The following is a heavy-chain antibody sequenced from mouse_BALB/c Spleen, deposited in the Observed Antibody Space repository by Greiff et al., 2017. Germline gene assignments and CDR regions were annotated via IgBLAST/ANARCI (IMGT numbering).Heavy chain of an antibody. Sequence: EVQLVESGGGLVQPGGSLRLSCATSGFTFTDYYMSWVRQPPGKALEWLGFIRNKANGYTTEYSASVKGRFTISRDNSQSILYLQMNTLRAEDSATYYCARGGGYWGQGTTLTVSS. CDR2: IRNKANGYTT. V-gene: IGHV7-3*02. CDR3: ARGGGY. J-gene: IGHJ2*01. CDR1: GFTFTDYY.